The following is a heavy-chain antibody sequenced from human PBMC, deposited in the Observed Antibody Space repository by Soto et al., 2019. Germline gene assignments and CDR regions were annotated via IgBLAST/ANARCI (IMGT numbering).Heavy chain of an antibody. CDR1: GITVSSNS. Sequence: EVQLVESGGGLIQPGGSLRLSCAASGITVSSNSMNWVRQAPGQGLELVSVIYREGTTYYAASVGGGFTISRDNSRNTLQLQMNSRRAEDTAMYYWARDGDSSGYVPGGWYCDQWGQGTRVTVSS. CDR2: IYREGTT. J-gene: IGHJ4*02. D-gene: IGHD3-22*01. V-gene: IGHV3-53*01. CDR3: ARDGDSSGYVPGGWYCDQ.